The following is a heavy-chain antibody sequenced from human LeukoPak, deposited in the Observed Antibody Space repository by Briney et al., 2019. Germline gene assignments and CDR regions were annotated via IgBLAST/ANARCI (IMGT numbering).Heavy chain of an antibody. CDR2: IRSKANSYAT. J-gene: IGHJ4*02. CDR3: TRGGAPAAIFDY. V-gene: IGHV3-73*01. CDR1: GFTFSGSA. D-gene: IGHD2-2*01. Sequence: PGGSLRLSCAASGFTFSGSAMHWVRQASGKGLEWVGRIRSKANSYATAYAASVKGRFTISRDDSKNTAYLQMNSLKTEDTAVYYCTRGGAPAAIFDYWGQGTLVTVSS.